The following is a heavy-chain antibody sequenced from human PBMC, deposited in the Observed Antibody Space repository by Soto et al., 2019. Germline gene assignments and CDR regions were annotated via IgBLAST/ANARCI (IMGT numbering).Heavy chain of an antibody. Sequence: GGSLRLSCAASGFTFSSYWMSWVRQAPGKGLEWVANIKQDGSEKYYVDSVKGRFTISRDNAKNSLYLQMNSLRAEDTAVYYCARDPAVAGTIAFDIWGQGTMVTVSS. CDR1: GFTFSSYW. CDR3: ARDPAVAGTIAFDI. J-gene: IGHJ3*02. D-gene: IGHD6-19*01. CDR2: IKQDGSEK. V-gene: IGHV3-7*01.